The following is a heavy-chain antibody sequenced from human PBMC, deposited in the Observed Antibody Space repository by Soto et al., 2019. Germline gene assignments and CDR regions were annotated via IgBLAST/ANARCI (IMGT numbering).Heavy chain of an antibody. J-gene: IGHJ4*02. CDR3: TTDPIVVVIIGGVSVVDY. CDR2: IKSKTDGGTT. V-gene: IGHV3-15*07. CDR1: GFTFSNAW. D-gene: IGHD3-22*01. Sequence: GGSLRLSCAASGFTFSNAWMNWVRQAPGKGLEWVGRIKSKTDGGTTDYAAPVKGRFTISRDDSKNTLYLQMNSLKTEDTAVYYCTTDPIVVVIIGGVSVVDYWGQGTLVTVSS.